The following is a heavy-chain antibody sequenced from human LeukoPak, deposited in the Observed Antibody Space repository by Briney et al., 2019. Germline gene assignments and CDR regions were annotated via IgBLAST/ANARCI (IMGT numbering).Heavy chain of an antibody. CDR1: GGSNSSSTYY. CDR3: ARLGREYYDFWSGP. CDR2: IYYRGST. D-gene: IGHD3-3*01. Sequence: PSETLSLTCTVSGGSNSSSTYYWGWIRQPPGKGLEWIGTIYYRGSTYYNPSLKSRVTISVDTSKNQFSLKLTSVTAADTAVYYCARLGREYYDFWSGPWGQGTLVTVSS. V-gene: IGHV4-39*01. J-gene: IGHJ5*02.